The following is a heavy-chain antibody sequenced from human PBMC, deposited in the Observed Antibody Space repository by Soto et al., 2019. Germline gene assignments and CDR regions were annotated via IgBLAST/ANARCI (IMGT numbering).Heavy chain of an antibody. V-gene: IGHV4-59*08. CDR2: IYYSGST. D-gene: IGHD3-16*02. CDR3: ATSTRGHDYIWGSYRYVYYFDY. J-gene: IGHJ4*02. Sequence: SETLSLTCTVSGGSISSYYWSWIRQPPGKGLEWIGYIYYSGSTNYNPSLKSRVTISVDTSKNQFSLKLSSVTAADTAVYYCATSTRGHDYIWGSYRYVYYFDYWGQGTLVTVSS. CDR1: GGSISSYY.